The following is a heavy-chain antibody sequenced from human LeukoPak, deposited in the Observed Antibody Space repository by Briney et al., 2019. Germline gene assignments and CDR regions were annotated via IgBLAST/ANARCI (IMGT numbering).Heavy chain of an antibody. CDR2: ISGSGGST. CDR3: AKVQYSSGWLHDY. Sequence: GGSLRLSCAASGFTFSSYAMSWVRQAPGKGQEWVSAISGSGGSTYYADSVKGRFTISRDNSKKMLYLQMNSLRAEDTAVYYCAKVQYSSGWLHDYWGQGTLVSVSS. V-gene: IGHV3-23*01. CDR1: GFTFSSYA. J-gene: IGHJ4*02. D-gene: IGHD6-19*01.